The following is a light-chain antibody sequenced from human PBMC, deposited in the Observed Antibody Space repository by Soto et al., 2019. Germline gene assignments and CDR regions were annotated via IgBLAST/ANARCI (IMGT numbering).Light chain of an antibody. CDR1: QSIGSD. Sequence: EVVMTQSPATLSVSPGERGTLSCRASQSIGSDIAWYQKKPGQAPRLLIYRASTRATGIPVRFSGSGSGTEFTLTINSLQSEDFGVYYCQQYNNWPPWTFGQGTKVDI. CDR3: QQYNNWPPWT. CDR2: RAS. V-gene: IGKV3-15*01. J-gene: IGKJ1*01.